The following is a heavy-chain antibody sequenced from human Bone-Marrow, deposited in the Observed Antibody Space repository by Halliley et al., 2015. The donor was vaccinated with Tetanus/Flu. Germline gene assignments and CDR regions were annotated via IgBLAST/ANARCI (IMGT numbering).Heavy chain of an antibody. V-gene: IGHV3-30*18. CDR3: AKKCYSSGCHPQDDS. Sequence: WVAVISYYGNTQYYADSVKGRFTFSRDNSKNTLYLQMNSLRVEDTALYYCAKKCYSSGCHPQDDSWGQGTLVTVSS. J-gene: IGHJ4*02. CDR2: ISYYGNTQ. D-gene: IGHD6-19*01.